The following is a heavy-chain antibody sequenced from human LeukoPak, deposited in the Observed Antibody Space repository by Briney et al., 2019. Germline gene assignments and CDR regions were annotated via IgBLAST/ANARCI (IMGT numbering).Heavy chain of an antibody. CDR2: INCNGGST. J-gene: IGHJ4*02. Sequence: GGSLRLSCAASGFTFDDYGMSWVRQAPGKGLEWVSGINCNGGSTGYADSVKGRFTISRDNAKNSLYLQMNSLRAEDTALYYCASHAYYYDSSGYQPSYYFDYWGQGTLVTVSS. CDR1: GFTFDDYG. D-gene: IGHD3-22*01. CDR3: ASHAYYYDSSGYQPSYYFDY. V-gene: IGHV3-20*04.